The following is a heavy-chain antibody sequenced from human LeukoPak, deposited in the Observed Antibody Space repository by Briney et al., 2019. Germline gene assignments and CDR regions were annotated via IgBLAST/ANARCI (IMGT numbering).Heavy chain of an antibody. J-gene: IGHJ6*02. V-gene: IGHV4-30-4*01. CDR2: ISYSGST. CDR1: GDSISSGDYY. D-gene: IGHD5-18*01. Sequence: TLSLTYTVSGDSISSGDYYWSWIRQPPGKGLEWIGYISYSGSTHYNPSLRGRVTISGDTSRNQFSLQLSSVTAADTAVYFCARAPLDYGYDSYYYGMDLWGQGTTVTVSS. CDR3: ARAPLDYGYDSYYYGMDL.